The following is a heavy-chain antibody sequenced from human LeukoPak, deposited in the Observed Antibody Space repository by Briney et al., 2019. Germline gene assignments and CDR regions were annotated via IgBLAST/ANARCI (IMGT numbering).Heavy chain of an antibody. D-gene: IGHD1-26*01. CDR1: GFTCSSYG. V-gene: IGHV3-30*02. CDR3: AKDQLGEELLGDY. J-gene: IGHJ4*02. CDR2: IRYDGSNK. Sequence: GGSLRLSCAASGFTCSSYGMHWVRQAPGKGLEWVAFIRYDGSNKYYADSVKGRFTISRDNSKNTLYLQMNSLRAEDTAVYYCAKDQLGEELLGDYWGQGTLVTVSS.